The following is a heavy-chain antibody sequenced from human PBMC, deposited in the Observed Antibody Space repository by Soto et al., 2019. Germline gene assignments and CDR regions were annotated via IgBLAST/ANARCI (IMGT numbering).Heavy chain of an antibody. CDR2: MSPNGNNQ. J-gene: IGHJ4*02. V-gene: IGHV3-30-3*02. Sequence: PGGSLRLSCAAPGFTFSIYALHWVRQAPGKGLEWVAVMSPNGNNQYYADSVKGRFTISRDTSKSTLYLQMTSLRADDTAVYYCAKDQASGQGSFDSWGQGTLVTVSS. CDR3: AKDQASGQGSFDS. CDR1: GFTFSIYA.